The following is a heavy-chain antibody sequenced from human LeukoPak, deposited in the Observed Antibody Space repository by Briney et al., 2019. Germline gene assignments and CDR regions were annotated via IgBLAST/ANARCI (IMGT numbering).Heavy chain of an antibody. CDR2: IYTSGST. CDR1: GGSISSYY. V-gene: IGHV4-4*07. CDR3: AREELLWFGEFYAFDI. Sequence: SETLSLTCTVSGGSISSYYWSWIRQPAGKGLEWIGRIYTSGSTSYNPSLKSRVTMSVDTSKNQFSLKLSSVTAADTAVYYCAREELLWFGEFYAFDIWGQGTMVTVSS. J-gene: IGHJ3*02. D-gene: IGHD3-10*01.